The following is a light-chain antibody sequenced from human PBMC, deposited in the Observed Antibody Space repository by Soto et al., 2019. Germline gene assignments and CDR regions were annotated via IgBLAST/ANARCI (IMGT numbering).Light chain of an antibody. CDR2: AAS. J-gene: IGKJ1*01. Sequence: DIQLTQSPSFLSASVGDRVTITCRASQGISSYLAWYQQKPGKAPKLLIYAASTLQSGVPSRFSGSGSGTDFTLTISSLQPEDVATYYCQKYNSAPLTFGQGTKVDIK. V-gene: IGKV1-27*01. CDR1: QGISSY. CDR3: QKYNSAPLT.